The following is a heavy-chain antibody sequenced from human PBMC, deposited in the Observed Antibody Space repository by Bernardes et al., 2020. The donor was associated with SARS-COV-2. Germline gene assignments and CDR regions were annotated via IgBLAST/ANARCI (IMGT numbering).Heavy chain of an antibody. D-gene: IGHD3-22*01. Sequence: KVSCKASGFTFNRSAVQWVRQARGQRLEWIGWIVVGSGNTSYAQKFQERVTITRDMSTSTAYMELSSLTSEDTAVFYCAARDSTDYYGAFDIWGQGTMVTVSS. V-gene: IGHV1-58*01. CDR1: GFTFNRSA. J-gene: IGHJ3*02. CDR3: AARDSTDYYGAFDI. CDR2: IVVGSGNT.